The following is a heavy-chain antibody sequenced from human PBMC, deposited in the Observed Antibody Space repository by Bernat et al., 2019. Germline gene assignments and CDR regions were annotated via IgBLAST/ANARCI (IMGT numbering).Heavy chain of an antibody. Sequence: EVQLVESGGGVVQPGGSLRLSCAASGFTFDDYAMHWVRQAPGKGLEWVSLISGDGGSTYYADSVKGRFTISRDNAKNSLYLQMNSLRAEDTAVYYCASAPMTTVTTSSLDYMDVWGKGTTVTVSS. CDR3: ASAPMTTVTTSSLDYMDV. J-gene: IGHJ6*03. CDR1: GFTFDDYA. V-gene: IGHV3-43*02. CDR2: ISGDGGST. D-gene: IGHD4-11*01.